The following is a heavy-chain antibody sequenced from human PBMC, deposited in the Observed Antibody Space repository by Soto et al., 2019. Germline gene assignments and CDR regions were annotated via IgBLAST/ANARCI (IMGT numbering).Heavy chain of an antibody. V-gene: IGHV1-58*01. J-gene: IGHJ6*02. D-gene: IGHD3-10*01. Sequence: QMQLVQSGPEVKKPGTSVKVSCKASGFTFTSSAVQWVRQARGQRLEWIGWIVVGSGNTNYVQKFQARVTMTRDMPTITAYMGLGSLSSEDTAVYYCAADRLLWVGELLPYYYYGMDVWGQGTTVTVSS. CDR1: GFTFTSSA. CDR3: AADRLLWVGELLPYYYYGMDV. CDR2: IVVGSGNT.